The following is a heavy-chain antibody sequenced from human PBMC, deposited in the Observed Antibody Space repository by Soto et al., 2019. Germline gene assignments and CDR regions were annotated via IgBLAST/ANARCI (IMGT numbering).Heavy chain of an antibody. Sequence: GXSXKVSCKASGGTXTSYAISWVRQAPGQGLEWMGGIIPIFGTANYAQKFQGRVTITADESTSTAYMEMSRLRSEDTAVYYCARDETGIAARTSYYYYYGMDVWGQGTTGTVSS. CDR3: ARDETGIAARTSYYYYYGMDV. CDR2: IIPIFGTA. CDR1: GGTXTSYA. V-gene: IGHV1-69*13. D-gene: IGHD6-6*01. J-gene: IGHJ6*02.